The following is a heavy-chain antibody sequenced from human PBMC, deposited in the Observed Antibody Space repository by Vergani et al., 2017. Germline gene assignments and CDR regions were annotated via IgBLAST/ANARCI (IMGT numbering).Heavy chain of an antibody. Sequence: QVQLQESGPGLVKPSQTLSLTCTVSGGSISSGDYYWSWIRQPPGKGLEWIGYIYYSGSTNYNPSLKSRVTISVDTSKNQFSLKLSSVTAADTAVYYCAREVGYSYGEGXFDPWGQGTLVTVSS. D-gene: IGHD5-18*01. V-gene: IGHV4-30-4*01. CDR1: GGSISSGDYY. CDR3: AREVGYSYGEGXFDP. CDR2: IYYSGST. J-gene: IGHJ5*02.